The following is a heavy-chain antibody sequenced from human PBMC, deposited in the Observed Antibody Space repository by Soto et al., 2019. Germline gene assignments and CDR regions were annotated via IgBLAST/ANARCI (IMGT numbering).Heavy chain of an antibody. D-gene: IGHD2-15*01. CDR3: ARDGSGEFDY. V-gene: IGHV3-30-3*01. Sequence: QVQLVESGGGVVQPGRSLRLSCAASGFTFSSYAMHWVRQAPGKGLEWVAVISYDGSNKYYADSVKGRFTISRDNSKNTLYLQMNSLRAEDTAVYYCARDGSGEFDYWGQGTLVTVSS. CDR1: GFTFSSYA. CDR2: ISYDGSNK. J-gene: IGHJ4*02.